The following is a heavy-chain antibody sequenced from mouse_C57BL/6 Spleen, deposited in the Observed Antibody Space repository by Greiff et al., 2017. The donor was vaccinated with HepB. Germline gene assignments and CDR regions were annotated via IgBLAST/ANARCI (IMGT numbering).Heavy chain of an antibody. D-gene: IGHD2-4*01. V-gene: IGHV1-39*01. Sequence: VQLQQSGPELVKPGASVKISCKASGYSFTDYNMNWVKQSNGKSLEWIGVINPNYGTTSYNQKFKGKATLTVDQSSSTAYMQLNSLTSEDSAVYYCARSRGIYYDYDVAWFAYWGQGTLVTVSA. J-gene: IGHJ3*01. CDR3: ARSRGIYYDYDVAWFAY. CDR2: INPNYGTT. CDR1: GYSFTDYN.